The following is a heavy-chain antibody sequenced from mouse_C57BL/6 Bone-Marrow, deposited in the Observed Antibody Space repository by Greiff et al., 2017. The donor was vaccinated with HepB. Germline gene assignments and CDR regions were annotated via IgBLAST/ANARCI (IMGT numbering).Heavy chain of an antibody. D-gene: IGHD1-1*01. CDR2: ISSGSSTI. Sequence: EVKLVESGGGLVKPGGSLKLSCAASGFTFSDYGMHWVRQAPEKGLEWVAYISSGSSTIYYADTVKGRFTISRDNAKNTLFLHMTRLRSEDTAMYYCANYYMGFAYWGKGTLVTVSA. CDR3: ANYYMGFAY. J-gene: IGHJ3*01. CDR1: GFTFSDYG. V-gene: IGHV5-17*01.